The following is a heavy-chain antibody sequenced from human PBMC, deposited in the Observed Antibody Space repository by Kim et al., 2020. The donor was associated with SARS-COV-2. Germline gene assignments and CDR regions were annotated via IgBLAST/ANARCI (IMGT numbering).Heavy chain of an antibody. Sequence: GGSLRLSCAASGFTFSSYAMSWVRQAPGKGLEWVSAISGSGGSTYYADSVKGRFTISRDNSKNTLYLQMNSLRAEDTAVYYCAKGGGSYYYYYYVMDVWGQGTTVTVSS. CDR1: GFTFSSYA. CDR3: AKGGGSYYYYYYVMDV. J-gene: IGHJ6*01. D-gene: IGHD1-26*01. V-gene: IGHV3-23*01. CDR2: ISGSGGST.